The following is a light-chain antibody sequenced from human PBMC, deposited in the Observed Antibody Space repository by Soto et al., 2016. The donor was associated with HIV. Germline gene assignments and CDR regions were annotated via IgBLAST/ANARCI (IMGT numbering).Light chain of an antibody. Sequence: DVVMTQSPLSLPVTLGQPASISCRSSQSLVHSDGKTYLNWFQQRPGQSPRRLIYKVSNRDSGVPDRFSGSGSGTDFTLKISRVEAEDVGVYYCMQGTHWLYTFGQGTKVEIK. CDR3: MQGTHWLYT. CDR1: QSLVHSDGKTY. CDR2: KVS. J-gene: IGKJ2*01. V-gene: IGKV2-30*02.